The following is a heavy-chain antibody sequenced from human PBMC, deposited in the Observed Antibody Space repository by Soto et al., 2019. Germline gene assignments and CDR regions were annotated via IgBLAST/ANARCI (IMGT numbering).Heavy chain of an antibody. D-gene: IGHD3-22*01. CDR1: GFTFTSSA. Sequence: ASVKVSCKAPGFTFTSSAVQWVRQARGQRLEWIGWIVVGSGNTNYAQKFQERVTITRDMSTSTAYMELSSLRSEDTAVYYCAADWRYYYDSSGYYYFDYWGQGTLVTSPQ. CDR3: AADWRYYYDSSGYYYFDY. V-gene: IGHV1-58*01. CDR2: IVVGSGNT. J-gene: IGHJ4*02.